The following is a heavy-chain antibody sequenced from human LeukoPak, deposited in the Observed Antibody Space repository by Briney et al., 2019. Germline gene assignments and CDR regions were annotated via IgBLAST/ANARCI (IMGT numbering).Heavy chain of an antibody. J-gene: IGHJ4*02. CDR1: GDRVSSNSAA. CDR3: LRDRQGLGY. V-gene: IGHV6-1*01. CDR2: IYNRSTWYN. D-gene: IGHD1-26*01. Sequence: SPTLSLTCALSGDRVSSNSAARNWIRQSPSRGLEWLGRIYNRSTWYNDYVISVKSQVSISPDPSKNHFPPELTTVTPEDTAVDCGLRDRQGLGYWGQRTRVTLS.